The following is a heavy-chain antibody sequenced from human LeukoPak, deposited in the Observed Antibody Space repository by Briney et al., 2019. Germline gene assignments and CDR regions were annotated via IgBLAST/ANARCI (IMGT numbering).Heavy chain of an antibody. D-gene: IGHD1-26*01. J-gene: IGHJ4*02. V-gene: IGHV3-33*08. CDR1: GFTFSSYG. CDR3: ARDLDSSSYAELDY. CDR2: IWYDASEK. Sequence: GRSLRLSCAASGFTFSSYGMHWVRQAPGKGLEWVAVIWYDASEKYYADSVKGRFTISRDNSKNTLYLQMNSLRADDTSVYYCARDLDSSSYAELDYWGQGTLVTVSS.